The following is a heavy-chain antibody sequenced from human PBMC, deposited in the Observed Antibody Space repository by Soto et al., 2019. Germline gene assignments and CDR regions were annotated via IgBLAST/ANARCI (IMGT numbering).Heavy chain of an antibody. CDR2: IYSGGST. V-gene: IGHV3-53*01. CDR3: AREGAYYYYGMDV. J-gene: IGHJ6*02. CDR1: GFTVSSNY. Sequence: GESLKISCAASGFTVSSNYMSWVRQAPGKGLEWVSVIYSGGSTYYADSVKGRFTISRDNSKNTLYLQMNSLRAEDTAVYYCAREGAYYYYGMDVWGQGTTVTVSS.